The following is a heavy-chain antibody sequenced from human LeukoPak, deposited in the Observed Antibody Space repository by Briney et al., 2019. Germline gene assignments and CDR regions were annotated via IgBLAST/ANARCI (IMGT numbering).Heavy chain of an antibody. V-gene: IGHV4-61*02. CDR2: ISSSGST. Sequence: SETLSLTCTVSGDSISSGDYYWSWIRQPAGKGLEWIGRISSSGSTNYNPSLKSRVTISVDTSKNQFSLKLSSVTAADTAVYYCARQRTAYNWFDPWGQGTLVTVSS. J-gene: IGHJ5*02. CDR3: ARQRTAYNWFDP. CDR1: GDSISSGDYY. D-gene: IGHD1-1*01.